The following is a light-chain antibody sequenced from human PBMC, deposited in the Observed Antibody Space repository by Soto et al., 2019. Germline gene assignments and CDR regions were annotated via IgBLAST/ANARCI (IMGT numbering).Light chain of an antibody. Sequence: QSVLTQPPSASGTPGQRVTISCSGSTSSIGSNTVNWYQQLPGTAPKLLIYSNNQRPSGVPDRFSGSESGTSASLAISGLQSEDEADYYCAAWDDSLSGYVFGTGTKVTVL. J-gene: IGLJ1*01. CDR1: TSSIGSNT. CDR3: AAWDDSLSGYV. V-gene: IGLV1-44*01. CDR2: SNN.